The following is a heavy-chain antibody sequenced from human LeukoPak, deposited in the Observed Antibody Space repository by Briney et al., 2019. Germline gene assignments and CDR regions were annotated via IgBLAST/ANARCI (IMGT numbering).Heavy chain of an antibody. CDR2: ISSSGSTI. V-gene: IGHV3-48*03. J-gene: IGHJ3*02. CDR1: GFTFSSYE. Sequence: GGSLRLSCAASGFTFSSYEMNWVRQAPGKGLEWVSYISSSGSTIYYAESVKGRFTISRDNAKNSLYLQMNSLRAEDTAVYYCAREPTYYYDSSGSFVIWGQGTMVTVSS. CDR3: AREPTYYYDSSGSFVI. D-gene: IGHD3-22*01.